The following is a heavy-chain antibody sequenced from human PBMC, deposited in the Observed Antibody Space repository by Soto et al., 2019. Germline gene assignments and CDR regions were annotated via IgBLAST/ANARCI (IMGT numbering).Heavy chain of an antibody. V-gene: IGHV3-21*01. CDR1: GFTFSSYS. Sequence: EVQLVESGGGLVKPGGSLRLSCAASGFTFSSYSMNWVRQAPGKGLEWVSSITSSSSYIHYADSVKGRFTISRDNAKNSLYLQMNSLGAEDTAVYYCARGSHSRGLYYYYMDVWGKGTTVSVSS. D-gene: IGHD3-10*01. J-gene: IGHJ6*03. CDR3: ARGSHSRGLYYYYMDV. CDR2: ITSSSSYI.